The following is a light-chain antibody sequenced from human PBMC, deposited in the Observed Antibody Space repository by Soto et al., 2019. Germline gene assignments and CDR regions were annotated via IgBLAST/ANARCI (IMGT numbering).Light chain of an antibody. V-gene: IGLV1-40*01. CDR1: SSNIGAGHV. CDR3: QSYDNGLSASV. Sequence: QAVVTQPPSVSGAPGQRVTISCTGSSSNIGAGHVVHWYQQFPGRAPNLLIYGSTNRPSGVPDRFSGSKSGTSASLAITGLPAEDEADYYCQSYDNGLSASVFGGGTKLTVL. J-gene: IGLJ2*01. CDR2: GST.